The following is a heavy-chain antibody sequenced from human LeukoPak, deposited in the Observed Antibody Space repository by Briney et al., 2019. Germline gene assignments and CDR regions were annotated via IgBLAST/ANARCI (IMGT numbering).Heavy chain of an antibody. CDR2: ISGSGGST. CDR1: GFTFSSYA. CDR3: AKVVPLYSTPHYFDY. Sequence: GGSLRLSCAASGFTFSSYAMSWVRQAPGKGREWVSAISGSGGSTYCADSVKGRFTISRDNSKNTLYLQMNSLRAEDTAVYYCAKVVPLYSTPHYFDYWGQGTLVTVSS. V-gene: IGHV3-23*01. J-gene: IGHJ4*02. D-gene: IGHD6-13*01.